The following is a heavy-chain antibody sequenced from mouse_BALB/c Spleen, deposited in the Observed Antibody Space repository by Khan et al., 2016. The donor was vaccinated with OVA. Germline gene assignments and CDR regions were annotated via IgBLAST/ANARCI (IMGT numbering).Heavy chain of an antibody. CDR3: ARGYFSSCEFAY. CDR1: GYTFTSYW. D-gene: IGHD2-5*01. Sequence: QVQLQQSGAELVKPGASVKLSCKTSGYTFTSYWIQWVKQRPGQGLGWIGQIFPGTGTTYYNENFKGKATLTVDTSSNTAYMQFSSLTSEDSAVXFCARGYFSSCEFAYWGQGTLVTVSP. CDR2: IFPGTGTT. J-gene: IGHJ3*01. V-gene: IGHV1S132*01.